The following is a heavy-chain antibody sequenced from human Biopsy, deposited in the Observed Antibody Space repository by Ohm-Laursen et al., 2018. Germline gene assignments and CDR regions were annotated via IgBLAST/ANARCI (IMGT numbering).Heavy chain of an antibody. V-gene: IGHV3-7*01. CDR1: GFTFSSYA. CDR3: ARGRSMDV. Sequence: SLRLSCAASGFTFSSYAMHWVRQAPGKGLEWVASIKEDGSEKFYVDSVKGRFTISRDNAQKSLYLQMNSLRVEDTAVHYCARGRSMDVWGQGTTVTVSS. J-gene: IGHJ6*02. CDR2: IKEDGSEK.